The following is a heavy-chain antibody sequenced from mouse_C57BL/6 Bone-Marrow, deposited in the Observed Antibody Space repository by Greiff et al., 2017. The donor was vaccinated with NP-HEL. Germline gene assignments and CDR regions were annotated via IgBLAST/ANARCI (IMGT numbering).Heavy chain of an antibody. J-gene: IGHJ1*03. CDR3: ARPVEGYPYWYFDV. V-gene: IGHV5-17*01. Sequence: EVKVVESGGGLVKPGGSLKLSCAASGFTFSDYGMHWVRQAPEKGLEWVAYISSGSSTIYYADTVKGRFTISRDNAKNTLFLQMTSLRSEDTAMYYCARPVEGYPYWYFDVWGTGTTVTVSS. CDR1: GFTFSDYG. CDR2: ISSGSSTI. D-gene: IGHD1-1*01.